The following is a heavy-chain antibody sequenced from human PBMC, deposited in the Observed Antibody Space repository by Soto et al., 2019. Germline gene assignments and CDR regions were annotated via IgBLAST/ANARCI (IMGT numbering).Heavy chain of an antibody. CDR3: AIATVYGSSLDY. J-gene: IGHJ4*02. Sequence: EVQLLESTGGLVQPGGSLRLSCATSGFSINGYAMTWVRQAPGKGLEWVSAITANGDSTHYADSVKGRFTISRDNSKNTLYLQMNSLRAEDTATYYCAIATVYGSSLDYWGQGTLVTVSS. V-gene: IGHV3-23*01. CDR2: ITANGDST. CDR1: GFSINGYA. D-gene: IGHD1-26*01.